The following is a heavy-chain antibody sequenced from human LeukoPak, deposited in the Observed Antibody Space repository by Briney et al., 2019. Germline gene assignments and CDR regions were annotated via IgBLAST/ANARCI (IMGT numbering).Heavy chain of an antibody. Sequence: GGSLRLSCTASGFTFGDYAMSWVRQAPGKGLEWVGFIRSKAYGGTTEYAASVKGRFTISRDDSKSIAYLQMNSLKTEDTAVYYCTSVAAAVRWGQGTLVTASS. CDR2: IRSKAYGGTT. D-gene: IGHD6-13*01. J-gene: IGHJ4*02. V-gene: IGHV3-49*04. CDR3: TSVAAAVR. CDR1: GFTFGDYA.